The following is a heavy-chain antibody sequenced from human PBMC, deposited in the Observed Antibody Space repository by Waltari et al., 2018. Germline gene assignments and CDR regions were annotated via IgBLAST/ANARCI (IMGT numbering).Heavy chain of an antibody. V-gene: IGHV4-59*01. CDR1: GDSITNYY. CDR3: ARSFDFWSGYPLDY. J-gene: IGHJ4*02. D-gene: IGHD3-3*01. Sequence: QVQLQESGPGLVKPSETLSLICSVSGDSITNYYWGWVRQPPGNGLEWIGYISHSGSTRYNPYRKSRVTISVDTSKKQFSLRLDSVTAADTAVDYCARSFDFWSGYPLDYWGQGTLVTVSS. CDR2: ISHSGST.